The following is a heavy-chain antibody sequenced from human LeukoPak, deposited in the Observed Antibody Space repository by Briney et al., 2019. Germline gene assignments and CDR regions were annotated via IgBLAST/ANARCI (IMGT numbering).Heavy chain of an antibody. D-gene: IGHD3-9*01. J-gene: IGHJ4*02. CDR3: ARGSLRYFDWLNYFDY. V-gene: IGHV4-59*01. CDR1: GGSISSYY. CDR2: IYYSGST. Sequence: SETLSLTCTASGGSISSYYWSWIRQPPGKGLEWIGYIYYSGSTNYNPSLKSRVTISVDTSKNQFSLKLSSVTAADTAVYYCARGSLRYFDWLNYFDYWGQGTLVTVSS.